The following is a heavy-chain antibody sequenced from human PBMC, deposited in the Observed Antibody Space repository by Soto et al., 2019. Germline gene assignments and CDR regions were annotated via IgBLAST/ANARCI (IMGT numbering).Heavy chain of an antibody. CDR3: ARPTQVGSSCYYDY. D-gene: IGHD6-13*01. CDR1: GGSISSSSYY. V-gene: IGHV4-39*01. J-gene: IGHJ4*02. CDR2: IYYSGST. Sequence: SETLSLTCTVSGGSISSSSYYWGWIRQPPGKGLEWIGSIYYSGSTYYNPSLKSRVTISVDTSKNQFSLKLSSVTAADTAVYYCARPTQVGSSCYYDYWGQGTLVTVSS.